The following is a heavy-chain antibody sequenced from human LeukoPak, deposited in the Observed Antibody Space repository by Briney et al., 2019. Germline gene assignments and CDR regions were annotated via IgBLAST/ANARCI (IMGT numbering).Heavy chain of an antibody. D-gene: IGHD3-9*01. CDR1: GGTFTNYA. V-gene: IGHV1-69*04. CDR3: ARGGGVDILTGFQY. Sequence: GASVKVSCKASGGTFTNYAINWVRQAPGQGLEWMGRIIPILGVTNYAQKFQGRVTITADQSTSTAYMELSSLRSEDTAVYYCARGGGVDILTGFQYWGQGTLVTVSS. J-gene: IGHJ4*02. CDR2: IIPILGVT.